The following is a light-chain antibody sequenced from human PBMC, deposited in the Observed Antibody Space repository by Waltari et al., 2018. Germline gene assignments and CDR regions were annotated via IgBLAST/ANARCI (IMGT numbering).Light chain of an antibody. V-gene: IGKV3-11*01. CDR1: QSVRSY. Sequence: EILLTQSPVTLSVSPGERPTLSCTASQSVRSYLAWYQQKPGQAPRLLIYDASNRASGIPARFSGSGSGTDFTLTISNVEPEDFAVYYCQQRHDWPLNFGGGTKLEIK. CDR2: DAS. CDR3: QQRHDWPLN. J-gene: IGKJ4*01.